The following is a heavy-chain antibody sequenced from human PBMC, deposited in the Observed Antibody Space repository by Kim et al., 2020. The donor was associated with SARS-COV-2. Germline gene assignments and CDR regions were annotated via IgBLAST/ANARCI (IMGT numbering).Heavy chain of an antibody. Sequence: ASVKVSCKASGYIFTGYYMHWVRQAPGQGLEWMGRINPDTGDSNYALKFRARVTMTRDTSISTAYMELTRLMSDDTAVYYCARDGGYSTGWFVEGADSWGQVTLVTVSS. CDR3: ARDGGYSTGWFVEGADS. J-gene: IGHJ4*02. CDR2: INPDTGDS. V-gene: IGHV1-2*06. D-gene: IGHD6-19*01. CDR1: GYIFTGYY.